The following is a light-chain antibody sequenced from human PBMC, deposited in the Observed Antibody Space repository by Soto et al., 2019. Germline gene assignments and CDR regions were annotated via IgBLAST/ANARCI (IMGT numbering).Light chain of an antibody. CDR3: QQYDTSPNT. CDR1: QSVSSSY. V-gene: IGKV3-20*01. Sequence: EIVLTQSPGTLSLSPGERATLSCRASQSVSSSYLAWYQHNPGQAPRLLIYGASSRATGIPDRFSGSGSGTDFTLTISRLEPEAFAVYYCQQYDTSPNTFGQGTKLEI. CDR2: GAS. J-gene: IGKJ2*01.